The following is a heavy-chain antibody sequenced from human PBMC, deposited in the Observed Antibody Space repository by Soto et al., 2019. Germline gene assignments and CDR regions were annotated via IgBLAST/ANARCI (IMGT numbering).Heavy chain of an antibody. CDR1: GGSISSGGYY. Sequence: SATLSLTCTVSGGSISSGGYYWSWIRQHPGKGLEWIGYIYYSGSTYYNPSLKSRVTISVDTSKNQFSLKLSSVTAADTAVYYCARLAAAGYVFAFDIWGQGTMVTVSS. CDR3: ARLAAAGYVFAFDI. CDR2: IYYSGST. D-gene: IGHD6-13*01. V-gene: IGHV4-31*03. J-gene: IGHJ3*02.